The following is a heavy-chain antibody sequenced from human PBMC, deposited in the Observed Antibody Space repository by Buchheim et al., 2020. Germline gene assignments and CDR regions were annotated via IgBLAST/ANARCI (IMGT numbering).Heavy chain of an antibody. J-gene: IGHJ6*02. CDR3: AREGKGAMVMYYYYYYGMDV. CDR1: GFTFSSYG. Sequence: QVQLVESGGGVVQPGRSLRLSCAASGFTFSSYGMHWVRQAPGKGLEWVAVIWYDGSNKYYADSVKGRFTISRDNSKNTLYLQMNSLRAEDTAVYYCAREGKGAMVMYYYYYYGMDVWGQGTT. V-gene: IGHV3-33*01. CDR2: IWYDGSNK. D-gene: IGHD5-18*01.